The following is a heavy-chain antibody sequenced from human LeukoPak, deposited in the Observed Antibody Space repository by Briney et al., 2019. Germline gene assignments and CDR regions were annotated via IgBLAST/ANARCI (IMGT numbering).Heavy chain of an antibody. CDR2: ISWNSGSI. D-gene: IGHD4-17*01. V-gene: IGHV3-9*01. CDR3: AKFWSGLRS. J-gene: IGHJ4*02. Sequence: GGSLRLSCVASGFTFDDYAMHWVRQAPGKGLEWVSGISWNSGSIGYADSVKGRFTISRDNAKNSLYLQMNSLRAEDTALYYCAKFWSGLRSWGQGTLVTVSS. CDR1: GFTFDDYA.